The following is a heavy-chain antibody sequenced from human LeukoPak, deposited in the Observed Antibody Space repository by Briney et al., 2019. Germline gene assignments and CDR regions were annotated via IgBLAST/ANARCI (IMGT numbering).Heavy chain of an antibody. D-gene: IGHD6-19*01. CDR3: ASQRSGWYEGSSGSYYLDY. CDR2: ISSSGSTI. CDR1: GFTFSSYE. J-gene: IGHJ4*02. Sequence: GGSLRLSCAASGFTFSSYEMNWVRQAPGKGLEWVSYISSSGSTIYYADSVKGRFTISRDNAKNSLYLQMNSLRAEDTAVFYCASQRSGWYEGSSGSYYLDYWGQGTLVTVSS. V-gene: IGHV3-48*03.